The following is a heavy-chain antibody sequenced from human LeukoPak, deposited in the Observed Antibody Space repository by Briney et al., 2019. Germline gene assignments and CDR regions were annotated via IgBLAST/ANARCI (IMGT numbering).Heavy chain of an antibody. CDR1: GGSIDSSSFY. J-gene: IGHJ3*02. CDR3: ARASPLGTYGSERLDAFNI. Sequence: PSETLSLTCTVSGGSIDSSSFYWGWIRQPPGKGLEWIGSIHYSGNAYYNPSLKSRVTIYVDTSKNQFSLRLNSVTAADTAVYYCARASPLGTYGSERLDAFNIWGQGTMVTVSS. CDR2: IHYSGNA. V-gene: IGHV4-39*07. D-gene: IGHD3-10*01.